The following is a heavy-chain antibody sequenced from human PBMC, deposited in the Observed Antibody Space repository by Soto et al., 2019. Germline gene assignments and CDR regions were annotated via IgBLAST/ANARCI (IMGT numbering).Heavy chain of an antibody. V-gene: IGHV1-18*01. Sequence: ASVKVSCKASGYTFTGYGISCARQAPGQGLEWMGWISAYNGNTNYAQKLQGRVTMTTDTSTSTAYMELRSLRSDDTAVYYCARDQRFLEWLPDAFDIWGQGTMVTVSS. CDR3: ARDQRFLEWLPDAFDI. CDR1: GYTFTGYG. CDR2: ISAYNGNT. D-gene: IGHD3-3*01. J-gene: IGHJ3*02.